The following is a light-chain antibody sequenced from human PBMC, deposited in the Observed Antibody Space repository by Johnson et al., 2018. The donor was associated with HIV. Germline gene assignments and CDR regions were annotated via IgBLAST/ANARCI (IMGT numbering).Light chain of an antibody. CDR3: GTWDSSLSAGGV. V-gene: IGLV1-51*02. J-gene: IGLJ1*01. CDR2: ENN. Sequence: QSVLTQPPSVSAAPGQKVTISCSGSSSTIGNNYVSWYQQLPGTAPKLLIYENNKRPSGIPDRFSGSKSGTSATLGIPGLHPGDEADYYCGTWDSSLSAGGVFGTGTKVTVL. CDR1: SSTIGNNY.